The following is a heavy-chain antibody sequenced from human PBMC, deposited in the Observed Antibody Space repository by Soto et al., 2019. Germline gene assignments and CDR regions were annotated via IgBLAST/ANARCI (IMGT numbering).Heavy chain of an antibody. CDR3: ARGGRDGYNLDWYFDL. V-gene: IGHV3-30-3*01. CDR1: GFTFSNYA. Sequence: QVQLVESGGGVVRPGRSLRLSCAASGFTFSNYAMHWVRQAPAKGLDWVAVISYDESNEYYADSAKGRFTISRDNFRNTLYLQVNSLRPEDTAVYYCARGGRDGYNLDWYFDLWGRGTLVTVSS. CDR2: ISYDESNE. J-gene: IGHJ2*01. D-gene: IGHD5-12*01.